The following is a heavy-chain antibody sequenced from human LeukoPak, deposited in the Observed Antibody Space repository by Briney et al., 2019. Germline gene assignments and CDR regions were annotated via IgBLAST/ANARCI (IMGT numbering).Heavy chain of an antibody. Sequence: GGSLRLSCAASGFTVSSNYMNWVRQAPGKGLXXXXXIYSGGSTYYGDSVKGRFTISRDNSKNTLYLQMNSLRAEDTAVYYCASSRYCSGGSCYFDYWGQGTLVTVSS. CDR3: ASSRYCSGGSCYFDY. CDR1: GFTVSSNY. D-gene: IGHD2-15*01. CDR2: IYSGGST. J-gene: IGHJ4*02. V-gene: IGHV3-53*01.